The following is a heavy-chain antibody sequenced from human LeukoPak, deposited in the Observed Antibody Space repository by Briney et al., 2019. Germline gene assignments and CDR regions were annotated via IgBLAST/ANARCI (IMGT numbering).Heavy chain of an antibody. CDR1: GDSISSSGYS. J-gene: IGHJ4*02. CDR2: IDDSGST. CDR3: ARHRPHGDGDKRGFEY. V-gene: IGHV4-39*01. Sequence: SETLSLTCTVFGDSISSSGYSWGWFRQPPGRGLEWVASIDDSGSTYSNPSLRSRVTISVDTAKSKVSLTLRSVSGSDTAVYFCARHRPHGDGDKRGFEYWRQGTLVTVSS. D-gene: IGHD4-23*01.